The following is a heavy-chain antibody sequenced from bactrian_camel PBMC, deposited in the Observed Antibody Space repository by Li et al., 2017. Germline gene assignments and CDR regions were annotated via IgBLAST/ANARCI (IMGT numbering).Heavy chain of an antibody. V-gene: IGHV3S40*01. D-gene: IGHD2*01. CDR3: AADRSTFDGGRWTCRAEYEY. CDR2: LYTGGGFT. J-gene: IGHJ4*01. CDR1: VYTC. Sequence: VQLVESGGGSAQAGGSLRLSCVSDVYTCMAWFRQAPGKEREGIASLYTGGGFTNYAASVKGRFTISHDNAKNTVYLQMDNLKPEDTAIYYCAADRSTFDGGRWTCRAEYEYWGQGTQVTVS.